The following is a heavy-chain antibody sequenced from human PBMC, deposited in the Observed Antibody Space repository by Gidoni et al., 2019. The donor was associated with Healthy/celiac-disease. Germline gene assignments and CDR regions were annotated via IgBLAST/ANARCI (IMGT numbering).Heavy chain of an antibody. J-gene: IGHJ4*02. CDR2: ISWNSGSI. CDR3: AKGNYGDYGGVADY. Sequence: EVQLVESGGGLVQPGRSLRLSCAASGFTFDDYAMHWVRQAPGKGLEWVSCISWNSGSIGYADSVKGRFTISRDNAKNSLYLQMNSLRAEDTALYYCAKGNYGDYGGVADYWGQGTLVTVSS. CDR1: GFTFDDYA. D-gene: IGHD4-17*01. V-gene: IGHV3-9*01.